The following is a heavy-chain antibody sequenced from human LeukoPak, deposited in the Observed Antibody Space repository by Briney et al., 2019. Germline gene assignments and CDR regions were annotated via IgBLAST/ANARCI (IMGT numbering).Heavy chain of an antibody. J-gene: IGHJ4*02. CDR3: GRITGAYNLVDY. V-gene: IGHV3-74*01. Sequence: GGSLRLSCAASGFSFSSYWMHWVRQVPGKGLVWVSRINSDGGNTNYADSVKGRFTISRDNAKNTLYLQMNSLRVEDTTVYYCGRITGAYNLVDYWGQGTLVTVSS. CDR2: INSDGGNT. D-gene: IGHD1-14*01. CDR1: GFSFSSYW.